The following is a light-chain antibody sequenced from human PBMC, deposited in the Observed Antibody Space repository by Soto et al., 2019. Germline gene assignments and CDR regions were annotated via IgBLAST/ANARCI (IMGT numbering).Light chain of an antibody. J-gene: IGKJ1*01. CDR3: QQYGGSPT. CDR2: GAS. Sequence: EIVWTQAPGTRSLSPGERATLFCRASQSVDRYLAWYQQKPGQAPRLLIYGASNRATGIPDRISGGGSGTDFTLTISRLGPEDFAIYYCQQYGGSPTFGQGTKVDIK. V-gene: IGKV3-20*01. CDR1: QSVDRY.